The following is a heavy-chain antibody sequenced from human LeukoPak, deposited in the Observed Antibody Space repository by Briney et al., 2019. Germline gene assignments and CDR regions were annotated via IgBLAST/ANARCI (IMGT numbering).Heavy chain of an antibody. V-gene: IGHV4-4*07. CDR2: IYTSGST. D-gene: IGHD3-22*01. CDR1: GGSISSCY. CDR3: ARDQTYYDSSGYSLYAFDI. J-gene: IGHJ3*02. Sequence: SETLSLTCTVSGGSISSCYWSWIRQPAGKGLEWIGRIYTSGSTNYNPSLKSRVTMSVDTSKNQFSLKLSSVTAADTAVYYCARDQTYYDSSGYSLYAFDIWGQGTMVTVSS.